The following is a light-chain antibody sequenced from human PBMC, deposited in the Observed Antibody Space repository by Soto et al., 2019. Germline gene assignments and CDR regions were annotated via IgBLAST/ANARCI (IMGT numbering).Light chain of an antibody. CDR2: GAS. V-gene: IGKV3-15*01. CDR3: QQYNNWPRT. CDR1: QSISDN. J-gene: IGKJ1*01. Sequence: EMVMTQSPAALSVSPGERATLSCRASQSISDNLAWYHHKPGQAPRLLIYGASTRATDIPARFSGSGSGTEFTLTISSLQSEDSAVYYCQQYNNWPRTFGQGTKVEIK.